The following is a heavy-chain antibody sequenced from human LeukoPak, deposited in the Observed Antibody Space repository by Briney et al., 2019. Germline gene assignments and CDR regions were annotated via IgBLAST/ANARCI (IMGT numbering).Heavy chain of an antibody. V-gene: IGHV1-69*04. D-gene: IGHD4-11*01. CDR3: ARDLKGEWVGVTVTTFDY. Sequence: SVKVSCKASGGTFSSYAISWVRQAPGQGLEWMGRIIPILGIANYAQKFQGRVTITADKSTSTAYMELSSLRSEDTAVYYCARDLKGEWVGVTVTTFDYWGQGTLVTVSS. CDR1: GGTFSSYA. J-gene: IGHJ4*02. CDR2: IIPILGIA.